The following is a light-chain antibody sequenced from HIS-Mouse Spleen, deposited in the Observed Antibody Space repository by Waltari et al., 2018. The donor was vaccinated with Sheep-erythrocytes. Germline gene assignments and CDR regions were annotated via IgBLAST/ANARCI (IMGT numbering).Light chain of an antibody. V-gene: IGLV3-1*01. Sequence: SYELTQPPSVSVSPGQTASITCSGDKLGDKYAFSYQQKPGQSPVLVLYQDSKRPSGIPERFSGSNSGNTATLTISGTQAMDEADYYCQAWDSSTAWNVVFGGGTKLTVL. J-gene: IGLJ2*01. CDR1: KLGDKY. CDR2: QDS. CDR3: QAWDSSTAWNVV.